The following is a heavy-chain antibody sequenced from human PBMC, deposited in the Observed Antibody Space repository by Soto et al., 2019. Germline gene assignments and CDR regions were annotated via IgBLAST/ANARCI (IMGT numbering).Heavy chain of an antibody. CDR2: SSYNGGT. CDR3: ARHRIEVVWRGFDF. CDR1: TDSSSFTNSY. J-gene: IGHJ4*02. D-gene: IGHD2-21*01. V-gene: IGHV4-39*01. Sequence: SETLSLTCTVSTDSSSFTNSYWGWIRQPPGKGLQWIGSSSYNGGTFYNPSLKGRVVISFDTSKKQSSLQVTSATAADTAVYFCARHRIEVVWRGFDFWGQGSPVTVSS.